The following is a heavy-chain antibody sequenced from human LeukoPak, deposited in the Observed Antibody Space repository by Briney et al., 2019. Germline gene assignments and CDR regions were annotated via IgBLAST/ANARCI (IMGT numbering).Heavy chain of an antibody. CDR3: ARTRYYYNSRSYGAPYYFDY. CDR2: FYYSGST. V-gene: IGHV4-39*01. J-gene: IGHJ4*02. Sequence: SETLSLTCTVSGGSITSSSYYWGWIRQPPGKGLQWIGSFYYSGSTYYNPSPKSRVTIYVDTSKNQFSLKLSSVTAADTAVYYCARTRYYYNSRSYGAPYYFDYWGQGTLVTVSS. CDR1: GGSITSSSYY. D-gene: IGHD3-10*01.